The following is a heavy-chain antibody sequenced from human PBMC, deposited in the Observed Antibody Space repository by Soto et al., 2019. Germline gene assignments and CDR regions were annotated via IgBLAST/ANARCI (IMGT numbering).Heavy chain of an antibody. CDR3: ARLIDVVSNGFDP. Sequence: SETLSLTCSVSGGSGGSISSSSYYWGWIRQPPGKGLEWIGSIYYTGRTYLNPSLKSRLTMSVDTSRNQFSLQLSSVTTADTAVYYCARLIDVVSNGFDPWGQGILVTVSS. J-gene: IGHJ5*02. CDR1: GGSGGSISSSSYY. D-gene: IGHD2-15*01. V-gene: IGHV4-39*01. CDR2: IYYTGRT.